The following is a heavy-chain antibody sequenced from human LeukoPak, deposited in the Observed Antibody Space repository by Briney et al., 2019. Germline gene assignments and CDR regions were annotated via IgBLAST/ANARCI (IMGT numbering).Heavy chain of an antibody. D-gene: IGHD6-19*01. CDR3: AKGSGIAVAGLDY. J-gene: IGHJ4*02. Sequence: GGSLRLSCAASGFTFSSYAMSWVRQAPGKGLEWVSAISGSGGSTYYADSVKSRFTISRDNSKNTLYLQMNSLRAEDTAVYYCAKGSGIAVAGLDYWGQGTLVTVSS. CDR1: GFTFSSYA. CDR2: ISGSGGST. V-gene: IGHV3-23*01.